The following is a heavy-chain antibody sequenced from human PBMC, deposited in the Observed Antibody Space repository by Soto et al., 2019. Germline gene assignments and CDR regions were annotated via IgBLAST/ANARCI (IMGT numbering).Heavy chain of an antibody. Sequence: LRLSCAASGFTFSSYAMSWVRQAPGKGLEWVSAISGSGGSTYYADSVKGRFTISRDNSKNTMYLQMNSLRAEDTAVYYCAKDRSSCWYGFYYWGRGTLVTVSS. D-gene: IGHD6-19*01. CDR1: GFTFSSYA. V-gene: IGHV3-23*01. CDR2: ISGSGGST. J-gene: IGHJ4*02. CDR3: AKDRSSCWYGFYY.